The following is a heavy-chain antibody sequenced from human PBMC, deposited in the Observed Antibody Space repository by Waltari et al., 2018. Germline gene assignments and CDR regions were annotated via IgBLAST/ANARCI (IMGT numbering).Heavy chain of an antibody. Sequence: QVQLQQWGAGLLKPSETLSLTCAVSGGSFSGYYWSWIRQPPGTGLEWIGEINHSGSTNYNPSLKSRVTISVDTSKNQFSLKLSSVTAADTAVYYCARRPSVGARGPNWFDPWGQGTLVTVSS. CDR3: ARRPSVGARGPNWFDP. V-gene: IGHV4-34*01. J-gene: IGHJ5*02. CDR2: INHSGST. D-gene: IGHD1-26*01. CDR1: GGSFSGYY.